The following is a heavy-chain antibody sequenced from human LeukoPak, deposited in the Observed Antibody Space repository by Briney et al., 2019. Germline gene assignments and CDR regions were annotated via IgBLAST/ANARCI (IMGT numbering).Heavy chain of an antibody. V-gene: IGHV3-15*07. CDR1: GFIFSNAY. Sequence: GGSLRLSCAASGFIFSNAYMNWVRQAPGKGLEWVGRIKPKTGGETTEYAAPVKDRFSISRDDSKSMMYLQMNSLKTEDTAVYYCITPLPYSAQGGQGTLVTVSS. D-gene: IGHD2-21*01. J-gene: IGHJ4*02. CDR3: ITPLPYSAQ. CDR2: IKPKTGGETT.